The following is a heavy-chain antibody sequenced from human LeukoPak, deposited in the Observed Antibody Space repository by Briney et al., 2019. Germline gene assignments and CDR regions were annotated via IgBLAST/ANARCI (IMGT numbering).Heavy chain of an antibody. V-gene: IGHV4-4*07. Sequence: SETLSLTCTVSGGSISSYYWSWIRQPAGKGLEWIGRIYTSGSTNYNPSLKSRVTMSVDTSKNQFSLKLSSVTAADPAVYYCARVKVGATTGYYYYGMDVWGQGTTVTVSS. CDR1: GGSISSYY. J-gene: IGHJ6*02. D-gene: IGHD1-26*01. CDR2: IYTSGST. CDR3: ARVKVGATTGYYYYGMDV.